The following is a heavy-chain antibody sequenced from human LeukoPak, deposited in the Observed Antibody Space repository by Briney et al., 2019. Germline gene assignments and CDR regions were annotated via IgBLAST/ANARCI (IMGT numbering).Heavy chain of an antibody. D-gene: IGHD3-10*02. CDR1: GFTFSSYE. V-gene: IGHV3-48*03. J-gene: IGHJ6*04. CDR3: AQLGITMIGGV. CDR2: ISSSGSTI. Sequence: GGSLRLSCAASGFTFSSYEMNWVRQAPGKGLEWVSYISSSGSTIYYADSVKGRFTISRDNAKNSLYLQMNSLRAEDTAVYYCAQLGITMIGGVWGKGTTVTISS.